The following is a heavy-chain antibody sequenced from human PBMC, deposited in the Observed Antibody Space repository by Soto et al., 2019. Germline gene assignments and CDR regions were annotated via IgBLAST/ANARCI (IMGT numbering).Heavy chain of an antibody. CDR2: LYYSGNT. V-gene: IGHV4-59*01. J-gene: IGHJ4*02. CDR1: GGSLIPFS. D-gene: IGHD2-15*01. CDR3: ARVGGVAARTFDY. Sequence: PSGTLYLTCTVSGGSLIPFSWTWVRQPPGKGLKWIGYLYYSGNTNYNPSLKSRVTISVDASKKQVSLTLTSVTAADTAVYYCARVGGVAARTFDYWGQGTVVT.